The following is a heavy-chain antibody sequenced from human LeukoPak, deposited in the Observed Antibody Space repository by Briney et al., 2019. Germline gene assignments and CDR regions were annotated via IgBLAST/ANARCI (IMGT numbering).Heavy chain of an antibody. CDR1: GFTFSSYA. CDR2: ISYDGSNK. J-gene: IGHJ5*02. CDR3: AGEGIVGAYNWFDP. Sequence: PGGSLRLSCAASGFTFSSYAMHWVRQAPGKGLEWVAVISYDGSNKYYADSVKGRFTISRDNSKNTLYLQMNSLRAEDTAVYYCAGEGIVGAYNWFDPWGQGTLVTVSS. D-gene: IGHD1-26*01. V-gene: IGHV3-30*04.